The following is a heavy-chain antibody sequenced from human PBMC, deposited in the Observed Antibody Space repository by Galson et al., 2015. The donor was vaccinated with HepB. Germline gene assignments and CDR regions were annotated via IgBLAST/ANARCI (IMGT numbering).Heavy chain of an antibody. CDR1: GYTLTELF. D-gene: IGHD3-22*01. CDR3: ATYLTYYYDSSGFRDAFDI. V-gene: IGHV1-24*01. Sequence: SVKVSCKVSGYTLTELFMHWVRQAPGKGLEWMGGFDPGDGETIYAQKFQGRVTMTEDTSTDTAYMELSSLRSEDTAVYYCATYLTYYYDSSGFRDAFDIWGQGTVVTVSS. CDR2: FDPGDGET. J-gene: IGHJ3*02.